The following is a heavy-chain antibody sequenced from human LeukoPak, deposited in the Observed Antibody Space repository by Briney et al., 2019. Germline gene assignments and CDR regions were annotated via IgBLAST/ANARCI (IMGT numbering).Heavy chain of an antibody. CDR1: GFTFSSYA. V-gene: IGHV3-64*01. Sequence: GESLRLSCAASGFTFSSYAMHWVRQAPGKGLEYVSAISSNGGSTYYANSVKGRFTISRDNSKNTLYLQMGSLRAEDMAVYYCATSRPGYSYGYRFDYWGQGTLVTVSS. CDR3: ATSRPGYSYGYRFDY. CDR2: ISSNGGST. J-gene: IGHJ4*02. D-gene: IGHD5-18*01.